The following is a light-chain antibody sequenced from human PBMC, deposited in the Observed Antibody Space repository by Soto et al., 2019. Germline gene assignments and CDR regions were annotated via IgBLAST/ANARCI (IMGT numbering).Light chain of an antibody. CDR3: QQRNNWPLT. CDR1: QSISSH. J-gene: IGKJ4*01. V-gene: IGKV3-11*01. CDR2: DAS. Sequence: EIVLTQSPATLSLSPGERATLSCRASQSISSHLAWYQQKPGQAPRLLMYDASNRATGIPARFSGGGSGTGFTLTISRLEPEDLAVYYCQQRNNWPLTFGGGTKVEIK.